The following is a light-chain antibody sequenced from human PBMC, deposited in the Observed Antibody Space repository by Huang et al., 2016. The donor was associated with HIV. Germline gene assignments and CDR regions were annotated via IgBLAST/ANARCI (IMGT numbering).Light chain of an antibody. J-gene: IGKJ4*01. V-gene: IGKV3-11*01. CDR2: DAS. CDR3: QQRSNWPPT. CDR1: QSVSSY. Sequence: IVLTQSAATLSLSPGERATLSCRASQSVSSYLAWYQQKPGQDPRLLIYDASNRAPGIPARFSGSGYGTDFTLTISSLGPEDFAVYYCQQRSNWPPTFGGGTKVEIK.